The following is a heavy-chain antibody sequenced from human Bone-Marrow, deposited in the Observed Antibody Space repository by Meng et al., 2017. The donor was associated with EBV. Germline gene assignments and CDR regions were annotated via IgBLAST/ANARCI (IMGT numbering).Heavy chain of an antibody. CDR2: INHSGST. Sequence: VQLQQWGEGLLKPSETLSLTCAVYGGSFSGYYWSWIRQPPGKGLEWIGEINHSGSTNYNPSLKSRVTISVDTSKNQFSLKLSSVTAADTAVYYCARVVWSIVGATQWFDPWGQGTLVTVSS. CDR1: GGSFSGYY. CDR3: ARVVWSIVGATQWFDP. D-gene: IGHD1-26*01. V-gene: IGHV4-34*01. J-gene: IGHJ5*02.